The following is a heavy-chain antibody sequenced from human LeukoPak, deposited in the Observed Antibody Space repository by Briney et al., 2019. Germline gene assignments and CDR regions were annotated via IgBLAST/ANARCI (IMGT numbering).Heavy chain of an antibody. J-gene: IGHJ4*02. CDR3: ARKGPYFDY. V-gene: IGHV1-2*02. CDR1: GYSFTGYY. Sequence: ASVTVSFKASGYSFTGYYIHWVRQTPGQGLEWMGWINPKTGDTNYAQIFQGRVTMTRDTSITSVYMDLSGLRSDDTAVYYCARKGPYFDYWGQGTLVTVSS. CDR2: INPKTGDT.